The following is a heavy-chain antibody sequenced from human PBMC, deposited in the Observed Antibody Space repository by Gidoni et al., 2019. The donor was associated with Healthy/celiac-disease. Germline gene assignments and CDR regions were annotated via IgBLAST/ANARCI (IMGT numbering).Heavy chain of an antibody. Sequence: EVQLVESGGGLVQPGGSLRRSCAASGFPFSSYWVSWVRQAPGKGLEWVANIKQDGSAKYYVDSVKGRFTISRDNAKNSLYLQMNSLRAEDTAVYYCATYRVIGGFDYWGKGTLVTVSS. CDR3: ATYRVIGGFDY. CDR2: IKQDGSAK. V-gene: IGHV3-7*01. D-gene: IGHD5-18*01. CDR1: GFPFSSYW. J-gene: IGHJ4*02.